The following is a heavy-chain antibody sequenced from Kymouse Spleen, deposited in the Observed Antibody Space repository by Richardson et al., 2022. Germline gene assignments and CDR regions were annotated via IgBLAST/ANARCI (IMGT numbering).Heavy chain of an antibody. V-gene: IGHV4-59*01. CDR3: ARGGITTPGGMDV. CDR2: IYYSGST. Sequence: QVQLQESGPGLVKPSETLSLTCTVSGGSISSYYWSWIRQPPGKGLEWIGYIYYSGSTNYNPSLKSRVTISVDTSKNQFSLKLSSVTAADTAVYYCARGGITTPGGMDVWGQGTTVTVSS. J-gene: IGHJ6*02. CDR1: GGSISSYY. D-gene: IGHD1-14*01.